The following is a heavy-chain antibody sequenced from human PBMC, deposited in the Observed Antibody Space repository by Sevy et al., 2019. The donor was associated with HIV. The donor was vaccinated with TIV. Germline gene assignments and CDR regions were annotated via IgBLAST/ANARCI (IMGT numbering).Heavy chain of an antibody. J-gene: IGHJ6*03. CDR1: GGSVSSGTYY. CDR2: IYETGST. Sequence: SETLSLSCSVSGGSVSSGTYYWSWIRQPPGKGLEGIGHIYETGSTNYKLSLQSRVTISVDTSTNQFSLRLGSVTAADTAVYYCARVPRGQLWYSGSLGGSYYHMDVWGKGTTVTVSS. D-gene: IGHD3-16*01. CDR3: ARVPRGQLWYSGSLGGSYYHMDV. V-gene: IGHV4-61*01.